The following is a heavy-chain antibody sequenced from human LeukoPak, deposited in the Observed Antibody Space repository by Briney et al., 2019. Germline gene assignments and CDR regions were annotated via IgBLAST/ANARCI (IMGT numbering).Heavy chain of an antibody. CDR2: ISAYNGNT. D-gene: IGHD4-23*01. CDR1: GYTFSRYG. V-gene: IGHV1-18*01. Sequence: ASVKVSCKAFGYTFSRYGVSWVRQAPGQGLEWMGWISAYNGNTNYAQKLQGRVTMTRDMSTSTDYMELSSLRSEDTAVYYCARDNSVEDTAWWFDPWGQGTLVTVSS. J-gene: IGHJ5*02. CDR3: ARDNSVEDTAWWFDP.